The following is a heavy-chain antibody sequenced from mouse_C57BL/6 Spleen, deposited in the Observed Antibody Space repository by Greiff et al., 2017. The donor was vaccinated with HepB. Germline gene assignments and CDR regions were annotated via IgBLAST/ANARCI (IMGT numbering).Heavy chain of an antibody. CDR1: GFSFNTYA. J-gene: IGHJ3*01. Sequence: EVKLVESGGGLVQPKGSLKLSCAASGFSFNTYAMNWVRQAPGKGLEWVARIRSKSNNYATYYADSVKDRFTISRDDSESMLYLQMNNLKTEDTAMYYCVEDNDYSAWFAYWGQGTLVTVSA. CDR2: IRSKSNNYAT. CDR3: VEDNDYSAWFAY. V-gene: IGHV10-1*01. D-gene: IGHD2-4*01.